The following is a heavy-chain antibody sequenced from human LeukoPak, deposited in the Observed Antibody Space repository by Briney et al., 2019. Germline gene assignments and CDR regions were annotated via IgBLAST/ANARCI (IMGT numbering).Heavy chain of an antibody. Sequence: GGSLRLSFAASEFTFSSYAMTWVRQAPGKGLEWVSAISGIGGSTYYADSVKGRFTISRDNSKNTLYLQMNSLRAEGTAVYYCAKSVGGIAARPFDYWGQGSLVTVSS. D-gene: IGHD6-6*01. V-gene: IGHV3-23*01. CDR3: AKSVGGIAARPFDY. CDR2: ISGIGGST. J-gene: IGHJ4*02. CDR1: EFTFSSYA.